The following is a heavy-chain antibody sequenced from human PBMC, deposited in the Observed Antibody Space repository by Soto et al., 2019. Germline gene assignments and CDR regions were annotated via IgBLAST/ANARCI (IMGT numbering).Heavy chain of an antibody. J-gene: IGHJ4*02. V-gene: IGHV4-31*03. D-gene: IGHD3-10*01. CDR3: ARGPARRWLQWFYFDY. CDR1: GGSISSGGYY. Sequence: PSETLSLTCTVSGGSISSGGYYWSWIRQHPGKGLEWIGYIYYSGSTYYNPSLKSRVTISVDTSKNQFSLKLSSVTAADTAVYYCARGPARRWLQWFYFDYWCQGTLVTVSS. CDR2: IYYSGST.